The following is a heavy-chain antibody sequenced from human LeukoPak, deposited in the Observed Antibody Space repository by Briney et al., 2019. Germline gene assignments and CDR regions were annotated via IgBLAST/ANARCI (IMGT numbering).Heavy chain of an antibody. D-gene: IGHD1-26*01. CDR2: INPNSGGT. CDR1: GYTFTSYA. Sequence: ASVKVSCKASGYTFTSYAMHWVRQAPGQGLEWMGWINPNSGGTNYAQKFQGRVTMTRDTSISTAYMELSRLRSDDTAVYYCARGRWELYAFDIWGQGTMVTVSS. J-gene: IGHJ3*02. V-gene: IGHV1-2*02. CDR3: ARGRWELYAFDI.